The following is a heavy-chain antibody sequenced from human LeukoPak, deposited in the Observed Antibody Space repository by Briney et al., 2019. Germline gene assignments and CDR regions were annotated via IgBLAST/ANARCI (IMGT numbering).Heavy chain of an antibody. CDR2: NSSSSSYT. J-gene: IGHJ6*04. CDR1: GFTFSDYY. D-gene: IGHD2-2*01. CDR3: ARDSGVPAAMRYYYGMDV. V-gene: IGHV3-11*06. Sequence: GGSLRLSCAASGFTFSDYYMSWIRQAPGKGLEWGSYNSSSSSYTNYADSVRGRFTISRDNAKNSLYLQMNSLRAEDTAVYYCARDSGVPAAMRYYYGMDVWGKGTTVTVSS.